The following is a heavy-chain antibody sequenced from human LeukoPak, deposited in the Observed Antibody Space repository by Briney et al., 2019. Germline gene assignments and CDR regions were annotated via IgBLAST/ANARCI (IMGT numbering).Heavy chain of an antibody. J-gene: IGHJ4*02. CDR1: GFTVTNNY. D-gene: IGHD4-17*01. V-gene: IGHV3-66*01. CDR3: ARAPSPLKTTVTTGDDY. CDR2: IYSGGTT. Sequence: GGSLRLSCAASGFTVTNNYMSWVRQAPGKGLEWVSIIYSGGTTYYADSVKGRFTISRDNSKNTLYLQMNRLRAEDTAVYYCARAPSPLKTTVTTGDDYWGQGTLVTVSS.